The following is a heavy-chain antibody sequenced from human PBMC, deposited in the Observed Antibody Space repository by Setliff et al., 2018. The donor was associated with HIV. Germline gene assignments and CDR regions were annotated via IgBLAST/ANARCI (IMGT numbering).Heavy chain of an antibody. CDR3: ARGALLAVFDFDH. J-gene: IGHJ4*02. D-gene: IGHD3-10*01. V-gene: IGHV1-3*01. CDR1: GYTFTTYS. CDR2: INVGNGDT. Sequence: ASVKVSCKASGYTFTTYSMHWVRQAPGHSLEWMGWINVGNGDTKYSQEFQGRISITRDTSTSTAYMELSSLRSDDTAVYFCARGALLAVFDFDHWGQGTQVTVSS.